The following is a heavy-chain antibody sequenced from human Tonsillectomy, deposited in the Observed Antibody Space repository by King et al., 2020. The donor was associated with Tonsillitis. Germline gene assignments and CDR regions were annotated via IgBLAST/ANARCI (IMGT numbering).Heavy chain of an antibody. D-gene: IGHD3-10*01. CDR1: GYSISSGYF. J-gene: IGHJ4*02. V-gene: IGHV4-38-2*01. CDR2: IYHSGST. Sequence: QLQESGPGLVKPSETLSLTCAVSGYSISSGYFWGWIRQPPGKGLEWIGSIYHSGSTYYNPSLKSRLTISVDTSKKQFSLKLSSVTPADTAVYYCASSYGSGSFDYWGQGPLVTVSS. CDR3: ASSYGSGSFDY.